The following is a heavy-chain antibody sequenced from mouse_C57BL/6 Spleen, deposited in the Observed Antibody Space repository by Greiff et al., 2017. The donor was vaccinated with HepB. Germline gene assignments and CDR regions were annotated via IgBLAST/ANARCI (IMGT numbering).Heavy chain of an antibody. CDR2: IWSGGST. CDR1: GFSLTSYG. CDR3: ARKGLTGDYYAMDY. Sequence: QVQLKESGPGLVQPSQSLSITCTVSGFSLTSYGVHWVRQSPGKGLEWLGVIWSGGSTDYNAAFISRLSISKDNSKSQVFFKMNSLQADDTAIYYCARKGLTGDYYAMDYWGQGTSVTVSS. J-gene: IGHJ4*01. V-gene: IGHV2-2*01. D-gene: IGHD4-1*01.